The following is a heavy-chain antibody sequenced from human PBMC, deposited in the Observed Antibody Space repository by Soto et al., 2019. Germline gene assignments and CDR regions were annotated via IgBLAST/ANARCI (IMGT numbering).Heavy chain of an antibody. CDR2: ISYDGSNK. CDR3: GRCTSTSCHLGSDY. Sequence: GGSLRLSCAASGFTFSSYAMNWVRQAPGKGLEWVALISYDGSNKYYADSVRGRFTTSRDSSTNTLFLQMNSLIAADTAVYYCGRCTSTSCHLGSDYWGQGTLVTVSS. J-gene: IGHJ4*02. D-gene: IGHD2-2*01. V-gene: IGHV3-30-3*01. CDR1: GFTFSSYA.